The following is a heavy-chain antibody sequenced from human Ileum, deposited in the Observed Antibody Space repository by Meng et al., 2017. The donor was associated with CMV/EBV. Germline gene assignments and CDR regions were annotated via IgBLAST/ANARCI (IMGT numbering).Heavy chain of an antibody. Sequence: LQPEGAGPCLVQPSGPLSPTCTVSGGSISSGTYYWGWIRQPPGKGLEWIASIYYSGNSYYNPSLKSRVTILVDTSKNQFSLNLNSVTAADTAIYYCARVCLNRVAAWPGIDYWGQGTLVTVSS. V-gene: IGHV4-39*07. J-gene: IGHJ4*02. D-gene: IGHD1-14*01. CDR1: GGSISSGTYY. CDR2: IYYSGNS. CDR3: ARVCLNRVAAWPGIDY.